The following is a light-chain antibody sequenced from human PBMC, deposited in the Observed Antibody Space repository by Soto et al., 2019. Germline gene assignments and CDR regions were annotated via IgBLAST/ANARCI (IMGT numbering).Light chain of an antibody. CDR2: DAS. Sequence: DIQMTQSPSTLSASVGDRVTITCRASQSISSWLAWYQQKPGKAPKLLIYDASSLESGVPSRFSGSGSGTEFTLTISSLQPDEFATYYCQQYNSYSPWTFGQGTKGEIK. CDR1: QSISSW. J-gene: IGKJ1*01. CDR3: QQYNSYSPWT. V-gene: IGKV1-5*01.